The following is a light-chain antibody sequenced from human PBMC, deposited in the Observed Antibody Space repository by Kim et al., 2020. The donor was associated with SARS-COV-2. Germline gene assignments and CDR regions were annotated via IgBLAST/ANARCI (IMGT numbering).Light chain of an antibody. CDR3: QKYDSAPLT. CDR2: AAS. J-gene: IGKJ4*01. CDR1: QGISSR. V-gene: IGKV1-27*01. Sequence: ASVGDRVTITCRASQGISSRLARYQQKPGKVPKLLIYAASTLLSGVPSRFSGSGSGTDFTLTISSLQPEDVASYYCQKYDSAPLTFGGGTKVDIK.